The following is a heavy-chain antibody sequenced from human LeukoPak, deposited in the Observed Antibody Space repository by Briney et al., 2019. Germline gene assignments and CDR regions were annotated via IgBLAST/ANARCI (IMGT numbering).Heavy chain of an antibody. J-gene: IGHJ4*02. D-gene: IGHD6-25*01. CDR1: GGSISSYY. V-gene: IGHV4-59*08. CDR2: IYYSGST. Sequence: SETLSLTCTVSGGSISSYYWSWIRQPPGKGVEWIGYIYYSGSTNYNPSLKSRVTISVDTSKNQFSLKLTSVTAAGTAVYYCARMGSGGEAYWGQGTLVTVSS. CDR3: ARMGSGGEAY.